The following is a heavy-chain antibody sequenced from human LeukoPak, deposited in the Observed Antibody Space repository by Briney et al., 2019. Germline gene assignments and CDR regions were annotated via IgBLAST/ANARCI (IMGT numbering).Heavy chain of an antibody. Sequence: GGSLRLSCAASGFTSNNYAMNWVRQAPGKGLEWVSSISGGGETTYYADSAKGRFTISGDNSQNTLYLQMNSLRAEDTAVYYCARDYADYVGYFFFDYWGQGTLVTVSS. CDR1: GFTSNNYA. CDR3: ARDYADYVGYFFFDY. CDR2: ISGGGETT. D-gene: IGHD4-17*01. J-gene: IGHJ4*02. V-gene: IGHV3-23*01.